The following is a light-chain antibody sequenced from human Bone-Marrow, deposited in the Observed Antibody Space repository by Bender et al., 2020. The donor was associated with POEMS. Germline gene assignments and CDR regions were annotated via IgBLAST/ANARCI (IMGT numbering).Light chain of an antibody. V-gene: IGLV3-1*01. CDR3: QAWDTYSVI. CDR1: DLGDKY. Sequence: SYKLTQPPSVSVSPGQTASITCSGDDLGDKYVAWYQQKPGQSPVLVIYQDTKRPSGIPERFSGSNSGNTATLTISGTQAMDEADYYCQAWDTYSVIFGGGTKLTVL. CDR2: QDT. J-gene: IGLJ2*01.